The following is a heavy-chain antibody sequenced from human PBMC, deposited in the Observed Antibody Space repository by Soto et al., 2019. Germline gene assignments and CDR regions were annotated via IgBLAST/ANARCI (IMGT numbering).Heavy chain of an antibody. D-gene: IGHD3-22*01. CDR1: GFTFSSYS. CDR3: AREGYYYDSSGYYTA. J-gene: IGHJ5*02. V-gene: IGHV3-21*01. Sequence: GGSLRLSCAASGFTFSSYSMNWVRQAPGKGLEWVSSISSSSSYIYYADSVKGRFTISRDNAKNSLYLQMNSLRAEDTAVYYCAREGYYYDSSGYYTAWGQGTLVTVSS. CDR2: ISSSSSYI.